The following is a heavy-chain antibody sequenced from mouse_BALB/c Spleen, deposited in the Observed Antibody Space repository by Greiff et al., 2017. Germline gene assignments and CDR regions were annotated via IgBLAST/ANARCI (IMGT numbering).Heavy chain of an antibody. D-gene: IGHD2-14*01. CDR1: GFTFSSYT. Sequence: EVKLVESGGGLVQPGGSLKLSCAASGFTFSSYTMSWVRQTPEKRLEWVAYISNGGGSTYYPDTVKGRFTISRDNAKNTLYLQMSSLKSEDTAMYYCARSYYRYDVFAYWGQGTLVTVSA. V-gene: IGHV5-12-2*01. CDR3: ARSYYRYDVFAY. CDR2: ISNGGGST. J-gene: IGHJ3*01.